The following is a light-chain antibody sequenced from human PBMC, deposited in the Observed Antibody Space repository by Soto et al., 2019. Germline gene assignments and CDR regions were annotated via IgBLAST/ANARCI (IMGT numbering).Light chain of an antibody. J-gene: IGLJ2*01. CDR3: RSRTGSNPIV. CDR1: SSDGGGSNY. Sequence: QSALTQPASVSGSPGQSITISCSGTSSDGGGSNYVSWYQQYPGKAPKLMIYEVSDRPSGVSNRFSGSKSGNTASLTISGLQAADEAEYYCRSRTGSNPIVFGGGTKVTVL. V-gene: IGLV2-14*01. CDR2: EVS.